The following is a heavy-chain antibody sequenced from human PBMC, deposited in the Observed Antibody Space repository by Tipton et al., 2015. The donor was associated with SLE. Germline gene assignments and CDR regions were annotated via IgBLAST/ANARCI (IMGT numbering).Heavy chain of an antibody. D-gene: IGHD6-13*01. CDR3: ARTYTSSWFPQPYFDY. V-gene: IGHV4-59*01. Sequence: LRLSCTVSGGSISSAYWSWIRQPPGKGLEWIGYINYSGSTNYNPSLKSRVTISVDTSKNQFSLRLSSVTAADTAIYYCARTYTSSWFPQPYFDYWGQGTLVTVSS. CDR2: INYSGST. CDR1: GGSISSAY. J-gene: IGHJ4*02.